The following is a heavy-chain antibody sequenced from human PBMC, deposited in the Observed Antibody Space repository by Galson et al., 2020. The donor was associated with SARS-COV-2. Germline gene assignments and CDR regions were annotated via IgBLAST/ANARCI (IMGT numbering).Heavy chain of an antibody. CDR1: GFTFSSYA. V-gene: IGHV3-30-3*01. Sequence: TGGSLRLSCAASGFTFSSYAMHWVRQAPGKGLEWVAVISYDGSNKYYADSVKGRFTISRDNSKNTLYLQMNSLRAEDTAVYYCARNIAVAGAVWGRGTLVTVSS. D-gene: IGHD6-19*01. CDR3: ARNIAVAGAV. J-gene: IGHJ2*01. CDR2: ISYDGSNK.